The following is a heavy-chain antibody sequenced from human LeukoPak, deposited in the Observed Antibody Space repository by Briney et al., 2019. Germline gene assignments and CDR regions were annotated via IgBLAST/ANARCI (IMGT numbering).Heavy chain of an antibody. CDR1: GFTFSTYA. D-gene: IGHD3-22*01. CDR2: ISGSGGST. J-gene: IGHJ5*02. CDR3: AKEYDSSGYNNWFDP. V-gene: IGHV3-23*01. Sequence: GGSLRLSCVASGFTFSTYAMSWVRQAPGKGLEWVSAISGSGGSTYYADSVKGRFTISRDNSKNTLYLQMNSLRAEDTAVYYCAKEYDSSGYNNWFDPWGQGTLVTVSS.